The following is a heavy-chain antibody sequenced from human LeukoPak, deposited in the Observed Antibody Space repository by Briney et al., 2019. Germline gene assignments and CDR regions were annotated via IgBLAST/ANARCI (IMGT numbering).Heavy chain of an antibody. D-gene: IGHD6-13*01. V-gene: IGHV3-30*03. J-gene: IGHJ4*02. CDR1: GFTFSNYA. CDR3: ARVLIPSIGAPANYFDY. Sequence: GRSLRLSCAASGFTFSNYAMHWVRQAPGKGLEWVAVISNDGSHKYYADSVKGRFTISRDNSKNTLYLQMNSLRAEDTAVFYCARVLIPSIGAPANYFDYWGQGTLVTVSS. CDR2: ISNDGSHK.